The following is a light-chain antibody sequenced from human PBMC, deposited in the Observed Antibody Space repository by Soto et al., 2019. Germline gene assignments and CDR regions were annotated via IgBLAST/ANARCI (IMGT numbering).Light chain of an antibody. Sequence: QSALTQPPSASGSPGQSVTISCTGSSSDVGGYNYVSWYQQHPGKAPKLMIYEVSKRPSGVPDRLSGSKSDNPASLTVSGRQTGNEADYYCSSYGGSNTVVFGGGTKLTVL. CDR2: EVS. CDR3: SSYGGSNTVV. CDR1: SSDVGGYNY. V-gene: IGLV2-8*01. J-gene: IGLJ2*01.